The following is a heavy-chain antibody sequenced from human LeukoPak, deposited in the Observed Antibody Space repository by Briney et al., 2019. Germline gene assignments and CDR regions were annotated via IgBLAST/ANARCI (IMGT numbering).Heavy chain of an antibody. Sequence: ASVKVSCKASGYTFTSYDINWVRQATGQGLEWMGWMNPNSGNTGYAQKFQGRVTMTRNTSISTAYMELSSLRSEDAAVYYCARVGSTVTSGYYFVYWGQGTLVTVSS. CDR2: MNPNSGNT. J-gene: IGHJ4*02. CDR1: GYTFTSYD. V-gene: IGHV1-8*01. CDR3: ARVGSTVTSGYYFVY. D-gene: IGHD4-17*01.